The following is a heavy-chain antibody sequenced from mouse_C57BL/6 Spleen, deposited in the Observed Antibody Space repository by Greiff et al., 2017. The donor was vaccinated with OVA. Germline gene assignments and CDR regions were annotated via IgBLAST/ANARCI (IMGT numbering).Heavy chain of an antibody. V-gene: IGHV1-74*01. CDR1: GYTFTSYW. D-gene: IGHD1-1*01. J-gene: IGHJ3*01. CDR2: IHPSDSDT. CDR3: AIKAPYYYGSSFSFAY. Sequence: QVQLQQPGAELVKPGASVKVSCKASGYTFTSYWMHWVKQRPGQGLEWIGRIHPSDSDTNYNQKFKGKATLNVDKSSSTAYMQLSSLTSEDSAVYYCAIKAPYYYGSSFSFAYWGQGTLVTVSA.